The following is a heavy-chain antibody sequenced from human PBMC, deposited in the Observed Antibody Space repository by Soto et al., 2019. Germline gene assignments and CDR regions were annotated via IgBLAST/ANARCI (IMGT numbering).Heavy chain of an antibody. CDR3: ARDLLGYCTNGVCPGGPYYYYGMDV. CDR1: GYTFTGYY. Sequence: ASVKVSCKASGYTFTGYYMHWVRQAPGQGLEWMGWINPNSGGTNYAQKFQGWVTMTRDTSISTAYMELSRLRSDDTAVYYCARDLLGYCTNGVCPGGPYYYYGMDVWGQGTTVTVS. V-gene: IGHV1-2*04. CDR2: INPNSGGT. D-gene: IGHD2-8*01. J-gene: IGHJ6*02.